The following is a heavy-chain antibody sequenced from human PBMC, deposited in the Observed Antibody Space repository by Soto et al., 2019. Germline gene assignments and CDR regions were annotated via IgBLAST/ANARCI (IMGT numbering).Heavy chain of an antibody. CDR1: GYNFAGYW. CDR2: IYPSDSDT. J-gene: IGHJ4*02. CDR3: ARGGVSTHTFDY. Sequence: HGESLKISCKGSGYNFAGYWIAWVRQMPGKGLELMGIIYPSDSDTRYRPSFQGQVTISADKSISSAYLQWSSLRASDTAMYYCARGGVSTHTFDYWGQGTPVTVSS. D-gene: IGHD3-3*01. V-gene: IGHV5-51*01.